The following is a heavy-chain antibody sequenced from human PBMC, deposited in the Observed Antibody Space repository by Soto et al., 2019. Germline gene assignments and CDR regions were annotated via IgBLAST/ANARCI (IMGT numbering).Heavy chain of an antibody. CDR2: MNPNSGNT. Sequence: ASVKVSCKASGYTFTSYDINWVRQATGQGLEWMGWMNPNSGNTGYAQKIQGRVTMTTDTSTSTAYMELRSLRSDDTAVYYCAREGYYDSSGYYLFAYDYWGQGTLVTVSS. J-gene: IGHJ4*02. V-gene: IGHV1-8*01. D-gene: IGHD3-22*01. CDR1: GYTFTSYD. CDR3: AREGYYDSSGYYLFAYDY.